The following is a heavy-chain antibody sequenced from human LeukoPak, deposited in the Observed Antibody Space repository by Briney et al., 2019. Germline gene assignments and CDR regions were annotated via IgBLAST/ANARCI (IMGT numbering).Heavy chain of an antibody. CDR3: AREDSSGYLGY. D-gene: IGHD3-22*01. CDR1: GGSVSSNIYY. V-gene: IGHV4-61*01. J-gene: IGHJ4*02. Sequence: SETLSLTCTVSGGSVSSNIYYWNWIRQPPGKGLECIGYIYYSGNTNFTPSLKSRVTIPVDTSKNQFSLKLTSLSAADTAVYYCAREDSSGYLGYWGQGTLVTVSS. CDR2: IYYSGNT.